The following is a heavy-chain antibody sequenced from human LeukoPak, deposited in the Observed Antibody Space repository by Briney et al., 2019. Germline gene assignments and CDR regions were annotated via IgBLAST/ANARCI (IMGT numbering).Heavy chain of an antibody. CDR1: RFTFNKYW. D-gene: IGHD7-27*01. J-gene: IGHJ4*02. CDR3: TRENWGPDY. CDR2: IKQDGSDK. V-gene: IGHV3-7*01. Sequence: PGGSLRLSCAASRFTFNKYWMTWVRQAPGKGLEWLANIKQDGSDKHYVNSVKGRFTISRDNAKNSVYLQLNSLRDEDTAIYYCTRENWGPDYWGQGTLVTVSS.